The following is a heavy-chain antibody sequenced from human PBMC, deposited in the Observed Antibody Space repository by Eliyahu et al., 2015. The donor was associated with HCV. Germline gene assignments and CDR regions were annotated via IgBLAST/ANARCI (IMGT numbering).Heavy chain of an antibody. CDR3: AREGGFRRRAFDI. CDR1: GFXFSSNY. J-gene: IGHJ3*02. V-gene: IGHV3-53*01. D-gene: IGHD3-16*01. Sequence: EVQLVESGGGLIQPGGSLXLSCAASGFXFSSNYMGWVRQAPGKGLEWGSVIXSGGSTYXADSVKGRFTISRDNSKNTLYLXMNSLRAEDTAVYYCAREGGFRRRAFDIWGQGTMVTVSS. CDR2: IXSGGST.